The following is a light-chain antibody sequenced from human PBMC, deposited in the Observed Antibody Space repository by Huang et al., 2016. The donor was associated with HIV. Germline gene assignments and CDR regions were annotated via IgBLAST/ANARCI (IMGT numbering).Light chain of an antibody. CDR2: WAA. J-gene: IGKJ1*01. CDR1: QSILSPSNNKHY. Sequence: DIVLTQSPDSLAVSLGERATINCKSSQSILSPSNNKHYLAWYQQKPGQPPKMLIYWAATRDAGVPDRFSGSGFETDFTLTISSLQAEDVAVYYCQQYYSTPVGFGQGTKVEI. V-gene: IGKV4-1*01. CDR3: QQYYSTPVG.